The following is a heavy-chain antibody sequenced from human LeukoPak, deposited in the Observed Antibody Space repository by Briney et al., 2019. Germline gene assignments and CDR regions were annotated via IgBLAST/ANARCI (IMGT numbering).Heavy chain of an antibody. CDR2: FSVSGQIT. Sequence: PGGSLRSSSAASVVTFIDHYMSWVRQAPGKGMDWVSYFSVSGQITYSGDSGGGRSTVSRDNTKNSVFLQMNSLRAEDTAIYFCERVGVLMGVTSGFDYWGQGTLVTVSS. V-gene: IGHV3-11*01. J-gene: IGHJ4*02. D-gene: IGHD1-26*01. CDR1: VVTFIDHY. CDR3: ERVGVLMGVTSGFDY.